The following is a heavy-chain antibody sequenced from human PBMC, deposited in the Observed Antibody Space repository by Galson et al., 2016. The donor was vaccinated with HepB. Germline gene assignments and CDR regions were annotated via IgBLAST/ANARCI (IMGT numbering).Heavy chain of an antibody. CDR2: INYSGTT. D-gene: IGHD3-3*01. Sequence: SETLSLTCTVSGGSIKNYYWSWIRQPPGKGLEWIGFINYSGTTNYNPSVKRRVAISVDTSKNQFSLKLSSVTAADTAIFFCAGGAVDFRNGYDNALDVWGQGTMVTVSS. V-gene: IGHV4-59*01. J-gene: IGHJ3*01. CDR1: GGSIKNYY. CDR3: AGGAVDFRNGYDNALDV.